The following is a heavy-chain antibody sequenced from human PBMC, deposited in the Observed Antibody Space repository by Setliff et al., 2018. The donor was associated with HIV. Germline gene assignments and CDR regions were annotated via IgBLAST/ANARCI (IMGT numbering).Heavy chain of an antibody. D-gene: IGHD3-22*01. CDR3: ATARRDYYDRGRRSHYYIDV. V-gene: IGHV1-3*04. J-gene: IGHJ6*03. Sequence: ASVKVSCKASGYTFTSYAMHWVRQAPGQRLEWVGWINTGNGDTKYSQDFQGRVTISRDTSISTAYMVLSNLKSEDTAVYYCATARRDYYDRGRRSHYYIDVWGKGTTVTVSS. CDR1: GYTFTSYA. CDR2: INTGNGDT.